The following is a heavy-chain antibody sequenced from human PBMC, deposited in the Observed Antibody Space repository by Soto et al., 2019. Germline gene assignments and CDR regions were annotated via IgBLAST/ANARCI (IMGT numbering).Heavy chain of an antibody. CDR3: AKVKYSSSWPFDY. Sequence: PGGSLRLSCAASGFTFSSYGMHWVRQAPGKGLEWVSAISGSGGSTYYADSVKGRFTISRDNSKNTLYLQMNSLRAEDTAVYYCAKVKYSSSWPFDYWGQGTLVTVSS. V-gene: IGHV3-23*01. CDR2: ISGSGGST. D-gene: IGHD6-13*01. CDR1: GFTFSSYG. J-gene: IGHJ4*02.